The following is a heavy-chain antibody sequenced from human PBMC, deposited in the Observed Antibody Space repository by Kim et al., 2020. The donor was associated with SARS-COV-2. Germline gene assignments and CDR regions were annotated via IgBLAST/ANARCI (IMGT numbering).Heavy chain of an antibody. J-gene: IGHJ4*02. D-gene: IGHD1-26*01. CDR1: GFTFSNAW. V-gene: IGHV3-15*01. Sequence: GGSLRLSCAASGFTFSNAWMSWVRQAPGKGLEWVGRIKSKTDGGTTDYAAPVKGRFTISRDDSKNTLYLQMNSLKTEDTAVYYCTTDQISMGNSGSYYWGQGTLVTVSS. CDR2: IKSKTDGGTT. CDR3: TTDQISMGNSGSYY.